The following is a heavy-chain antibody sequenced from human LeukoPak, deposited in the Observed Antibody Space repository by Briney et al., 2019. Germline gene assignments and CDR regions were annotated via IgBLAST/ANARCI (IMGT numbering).Heavy chain of an antibody. CDR1: GFTFSSYW. CDR2: IKQDGSEK. D-gene: IGHD3-3*01. Sequence: GGSLRLSCAASGFTFSSYWMSWVRQAPGKGLEWVANIKQDGSEKYYVDSVKGRFTISRDNAKNSLYLQMNSLRAEDTAVCYCGRERITIFGVALDYWGQGTLVTVSS. V-gene: IGHV3-7*01. J-gene: IGHJ4*02. CDR3: GRERITIFGVALDY.